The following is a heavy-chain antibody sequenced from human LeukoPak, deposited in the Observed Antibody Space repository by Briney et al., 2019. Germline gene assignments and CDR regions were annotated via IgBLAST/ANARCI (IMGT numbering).Heavy chain of an antibody. J-gene: IGHJ4*02. CDR3: ARDDLSAVAGARAEEYNDY. D-gene: IGHD6-19*01. Sequence: SGGSLRLSCAASGFTFSSYSMNWVRQAPGKGLEWVSSISSSSSYIYYADSVKGRFTISRDNAKNSLYLQMNSLRAEDTAVYYCARDDLSAVAGARAEEYNDYWGQRTLVTVSS. CDR1: GFTFSSYS. V-gene: IGHV3-21*01. CDR2: ISSSSSYI.